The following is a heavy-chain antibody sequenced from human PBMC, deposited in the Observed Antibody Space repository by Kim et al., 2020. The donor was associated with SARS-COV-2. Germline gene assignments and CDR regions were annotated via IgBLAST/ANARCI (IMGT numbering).Heavy chain of an antibody. V-gene: IGHV5-10-1*01. Sequence: GESLKISCKGSGYRFTSYWITWVRQMPGKGLEWMGRIDPSDSYTKYSPSFQGHVIISADRSISTASLQWSSLKASDTATYYCARHGYCTDVSCFSGYGVDVWGQGTTVIVSS. D-gene: IGHD2-15*01. J-gene: IGHJ6*02. CDR2: IDPSDSYT. CDR3: ARHGYCTDVSCFSGYGVDV. CDR1: GYRFTSYW.